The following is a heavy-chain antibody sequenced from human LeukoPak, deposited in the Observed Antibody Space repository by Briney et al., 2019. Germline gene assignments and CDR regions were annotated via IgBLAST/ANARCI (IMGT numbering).Heavy chain of an antibody. J-gene: IGHJ4*02. Sequence: PGGSLRLSCAASGFTFSSYAMSWVRQAPGKGLEWVSTISGSGGRTYYADSVKGRFTISRDNSKNTLYLQMNSLRAEDTAVYYCARGRDGFFDYWGQGTLVTVSS. V-gene: IGHV3-23*01. D-gene: IGHD5-24*01. CDR2: ISGSGGRT. CDR3: ARGRDGFFDY. CDR1: GFTFSSYA.